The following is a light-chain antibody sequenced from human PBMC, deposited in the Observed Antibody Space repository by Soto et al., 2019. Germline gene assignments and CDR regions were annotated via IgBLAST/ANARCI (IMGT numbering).Light chain of an antibody. Sequence: EIVLTQSPATLSLSPGERATLSCRASQSVSSYLAWYQQKPGQAPRLLIYDASNRATGIPARFSGSGSGTAFTLTISSLETEDFAVYYCQQRSKWPLWTFGQGTKVEIK. J-gene: IGKJ1*01. CDR1: QSVSSY. CDR2: DAS. V-gene: IGKV3-11*01. CDR3: QQRSKWPLWT.